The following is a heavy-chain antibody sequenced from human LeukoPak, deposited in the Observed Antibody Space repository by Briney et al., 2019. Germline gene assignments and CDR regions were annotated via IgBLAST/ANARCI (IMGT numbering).Heavy chain of an antibody. J-gene: IGHJ4*02. Sequence: ASVKVSCKASGFTFTSSAVQWVRQARGQRLEWIGWIVVGSGNTNYAQKFQERVTITRDMSTSTAYMELSSLRSEDTAVYYCARDLVKGFELFDYWGQGTLVTVSS. CDR2: IVVGSGNT. CDR3: ARDLVKGFELFDY. CDR1: GFTFTSSA. V-gene: IGHV1-58*01. D-gene: IGHD1-7*01.